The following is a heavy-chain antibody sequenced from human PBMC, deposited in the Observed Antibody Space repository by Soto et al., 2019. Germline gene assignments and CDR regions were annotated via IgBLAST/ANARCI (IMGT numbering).Heavy chain of an antibody. D-gene: IGHD6-19*01. CDR2: INAGNGNT. Sequence: AASVKVSCKASGYTFTSYAMHWVRQAPGQGLEWMGWINAGNGNTKYPQKFQGRVTITRDASASTAYMELSSLRSEDTAVYYCARTENSIAVAGRPYYYYGMDVWGQGTTVTVSS. V-gene: IGHV1-3*01. CDR3: ARTENSIAVAGRPYYYYGMDV. CDR1: GYTFTSYA. J-gene: IGHJ6*02.